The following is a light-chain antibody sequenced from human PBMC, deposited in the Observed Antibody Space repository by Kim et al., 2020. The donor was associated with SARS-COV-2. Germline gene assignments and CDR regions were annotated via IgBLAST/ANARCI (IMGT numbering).Light chain of an antibody. CDR2: EVS. J-gene: IGLJ2*01. Sequence: GQSTTISGTGSRSDMGGYNDVSWYQQHPGKAPKLMIYEVSERPSGVPDRFSGSKSGNTASLTVSGLQAEDEAGYYCSSYAGSNIVVFGGGTQLTVL. V-gene: IGLV2-8*01. CDR3: SSYAGSNIVV. CDR1: RSDMGGYND.